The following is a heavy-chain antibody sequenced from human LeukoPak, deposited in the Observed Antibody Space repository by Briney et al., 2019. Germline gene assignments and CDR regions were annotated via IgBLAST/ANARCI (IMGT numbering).Heavy chain of an antibody. CDR2: IIPIFGTA. D-gene: IGHD3-9*01. CDR3: ASFRDFDWLGPYYFDY. V-gene: IGHV1-69*06. CDR1: GGTFSSYA. Sequence: SVKVSCNASGGTFSSYAISWVRQAPGQGLEWMGGIIPIFGTANYAQKFQGRVTITADKSTSTAYMELSSLRSEDTAVYYCASFRDFDWLGPYYFDYWGQGTLVTVSS. J-gene: IGHJ4*02.